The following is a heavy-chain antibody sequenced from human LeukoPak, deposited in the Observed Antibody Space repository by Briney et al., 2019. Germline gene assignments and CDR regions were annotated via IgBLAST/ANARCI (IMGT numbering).Heavy chain of an antibody. Sequence: GGSLRLSCAASRFTFSSYAMSWVRQAPGKGPEWVSGIGNSGDRTFYADSVKGRFTISRDNSKNTLYLQMNSLRVEDTALYYCAKGGVWGQGIAVTVSS. V-gene: IGHV3-23*01. J-gene: IGHJ6*02. CDR1: RFTFSSYA. CDR3: AKGGV. CDR2: IGNSGDRT.